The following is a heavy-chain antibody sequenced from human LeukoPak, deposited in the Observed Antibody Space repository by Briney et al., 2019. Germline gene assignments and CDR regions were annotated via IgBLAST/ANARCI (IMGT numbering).Heavy chain of an antibody. Sequence: PSETLSLTCTVSGGSISSYYWSWIRQPPGKGLEWIGYIYYSGSTNYNPSLKSRVTISVDTSKNQFSLKLSSVTAADTAVYYCARVVVGYDFWSGYYMPYYFDYWGQGTLVTVSS. CDR1: GGSISSYY. J-gene: IGHJ4*02. V-gene: IGHV4-59*12. D-gene: IGHD3-3*01. CDR3: ARVVVGYDFWSGYYMPYYFDY. CDR2: IYYSGST.